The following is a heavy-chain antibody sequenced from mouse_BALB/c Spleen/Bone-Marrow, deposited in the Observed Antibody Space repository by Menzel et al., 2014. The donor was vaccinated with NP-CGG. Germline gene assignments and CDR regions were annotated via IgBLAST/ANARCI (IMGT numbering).Heavy chain of an antibody. CDR3: APYYYGSSSFAY. Sequence: EVKLMESGAELVEPGASVKLSCTASGFNIKDTYMHWVKQRPEQGLEWIGRIDPANGNTKYDPKFQGKATITADTSSNTAYLQLSSLTSEDTAVYYCAPYYYGSSSFAYWGQGTLVTVSA. D-gene: IGHD1-1*01. J-gene: IGHJ3*01. CDR2: IDPANGNT. CDR1: GFNIKDTY. V-gene: IGHV14-3*02.